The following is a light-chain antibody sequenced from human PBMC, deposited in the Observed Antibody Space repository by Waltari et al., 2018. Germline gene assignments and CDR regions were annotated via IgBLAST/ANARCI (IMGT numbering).Light chain of an antibody. J-gene: IGKJ1*01. V-gene: IGKV3-20*01. CDR2: GAS. CDR1: QTINRNY. Sequence: EIVLTQSPGTLSLSPGEGATLSCRASQTINRNYLAWHQQKPGQPPRLLIYGASSRATGIPDRFSGSGSGTDFTLTISRLEPEDFAVYYCQQYGTPPRTFGQRTKVEI. CDR3: QQYGTPPRT.